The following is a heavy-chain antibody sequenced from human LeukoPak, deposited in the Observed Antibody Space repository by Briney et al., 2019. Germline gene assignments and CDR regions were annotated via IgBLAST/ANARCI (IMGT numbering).Heavy chain of an antibody. Sequence: PGGSLRLSCAASGFTVSSYAMSWVRQAPGKGLEWVSAISGSGGSTYYADSVKGRFTISRDNSKNTLYLQMNSLRAEDTAVYYCANHVIEWLLLDYWGQGTLVTVSS. CDR1: GFTVSSYA. V-gene: IGHV3-23*01. D-gene: IGHD3-22*01. J-gene: IGHJ4*02. CDR3: ANHVIEWLLLDY. CDR2: ISGSGGST.